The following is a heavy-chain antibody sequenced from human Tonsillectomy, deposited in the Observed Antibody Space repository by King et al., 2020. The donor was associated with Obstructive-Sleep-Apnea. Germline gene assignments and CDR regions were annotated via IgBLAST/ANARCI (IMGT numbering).Heavy chain of an antibody. CDR2: IYYSGST. J-gene: IGHJ4*02. CDR3: ARGDCSGGSCYRGGYYFDY. CDR1: GGSISSSSYY. V-gene: IGHV4-39*01. D-gene: IGHD2-15*01. Sequence: QLPESGPGLVKPSETLSLTCTVSGGSISSSSYYWGWIRQPPGTGLEWIGSIYYSGSTYYNPSLKSRVTISVDTSKNQFSLKLSSVTAADTAVYYCARGDCSGGSCYRGGYYFDYWGQGTLVTVSS.